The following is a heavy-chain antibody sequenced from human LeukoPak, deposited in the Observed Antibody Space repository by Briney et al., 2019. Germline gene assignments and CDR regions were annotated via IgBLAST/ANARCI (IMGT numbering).Heavy chain of an antibody. CDR2: IKQDGSEK. J-gene: IGHJ4*02. CDR3: ARQRGYSYGEDY. Sequence: GGSLRLSCAASGFTFSDYYMSWVRQAPGKGLEWVANIKQDGSEKYYVDSVKGRFTISRDNAENSLYLQMNSLRAEDTAVYYCARQRGYSYGEDYWGQGTLVTVSS. D-gene: IGHD5-18*01. V-gene: IGHV3-7*01. CDR1: GFTFSDYY.